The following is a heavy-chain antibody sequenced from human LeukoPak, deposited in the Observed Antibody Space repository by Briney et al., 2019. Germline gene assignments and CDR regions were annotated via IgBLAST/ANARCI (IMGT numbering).Heavy chain of an antibody. Sequence: PGRSLRLSCAASGFTFSSYAMHWVRQAPGKGLEWVTVISYDGSNKYYADSVKGRFTISRDNSKNTLYLQMNSLRAEDTAVYYCAREAEYSPGTTYDYWGQGTLATVSS. CDR3: AREAEYSPGTTYDY. CDR2: ISYDGSNK. D-gene: IGHD1-7*01. J-gene: IGHJ4*02. CDR1: GFTFSSYA. V-gene: IGHV3-30*01.